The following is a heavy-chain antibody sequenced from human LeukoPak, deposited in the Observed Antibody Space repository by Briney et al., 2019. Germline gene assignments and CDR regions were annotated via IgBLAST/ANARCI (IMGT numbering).Heavy chain of an antibody. CDR2: INHSGST. D-gene: IGHD6-6*01. Sequence: PSEALSLTCGVYGSSFSGYYWSWIRQPPGKGLEWIGEINHSGSTNYNASLKSRVTISVDTSRKQFSLKLSSVTAADSAMYYCAREPGWTIAARPFDYCGQGTLDTVSS. CDR1: GSSFSGYY. J-gene: IGHJ4*02. V-gene: IGHV4-34*01. CDR3: AREPGWTIAARPFDY.